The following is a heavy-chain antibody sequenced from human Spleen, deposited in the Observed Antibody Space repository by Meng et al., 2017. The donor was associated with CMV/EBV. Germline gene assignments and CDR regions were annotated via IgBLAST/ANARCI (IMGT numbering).Heavy chain of an antibody. CDR2: ISSTSTYI. CDR1: GFNLKTYG. Sequence: GESLKISCVASGFNLKTYGMHWVRQAPGKGLEWVSSISSTSTYIYYADSVKGRFTISRDNAKNSLYLQMNSLRAEDTAVYYCASEAPSSRYSGSYYDSDYWGQGTLVTVSS. D-gene: IGHD1-26*01. V-gene: IGHV3-21*01. J-gene: IGHJ4*02. CDR3: ASEAPSSRYSGSYYDSDY.